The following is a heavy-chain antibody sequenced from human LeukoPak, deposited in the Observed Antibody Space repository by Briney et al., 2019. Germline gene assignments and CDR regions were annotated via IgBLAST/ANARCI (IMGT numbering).Heavy chain of an antibody. CDR2: IYYSGST. D-gene: IGHD3-10*01. V-gene: IGHV4-34*01. Sequence: SETLSLTCAVYGGSFSGYYWSWIRQPPGKGLEWIGSIYYSGSTYYNPSLKSRVTTSVDTSKNQFSLKLSSVTAADTAVYYCARLAYYYGSGIINLFDYWGQGTLVTVSS. J-gene: IGHJ4*02. CDR3: ARLAYYYGSGIINLFDY. CDR1: GGSFSGYY.